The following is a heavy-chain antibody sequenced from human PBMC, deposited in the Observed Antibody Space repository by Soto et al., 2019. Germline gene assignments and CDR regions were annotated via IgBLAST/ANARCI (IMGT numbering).Heavy chain of an antibody. Sequence: QITLKESGPTLVKPTQTLTLTCTFSGFSLSTSGEAVGWIRQPPGKALEWLALIYWSDERHYSPSLKSRLTITKDTSKNQVVLTMTNVDPVDTATYYCAHRKGGTFDYWGQGTLVTVSS. CDR1: GFSLSTSGEA. D-gene: IGHD1-26*01. CDR3: AHRKGGTFDY. J-gene: IGHJ4*02. V-gene: IGHV2-5*01. CDR2: IYWSDER.